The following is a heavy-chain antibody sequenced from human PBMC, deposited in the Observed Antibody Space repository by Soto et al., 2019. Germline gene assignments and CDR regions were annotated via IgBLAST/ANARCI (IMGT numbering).Heavy chain of an antibody. V-gene: IGHV4-34*09. CDR1: GGSFSGYY. Sequence: SETLSLTCAVYGGSFSGYYWSWIRQPPGKGLEWIGEINHSGSTNYNPSLKSRVTISVDTSKNQFSLKLSSVTAADTAVYYCARGNAFDIWGQGTMVTVSS. CDR3: ARGNAFDI. CDR2: INHSGST. J-gene: IGHJ3*02.